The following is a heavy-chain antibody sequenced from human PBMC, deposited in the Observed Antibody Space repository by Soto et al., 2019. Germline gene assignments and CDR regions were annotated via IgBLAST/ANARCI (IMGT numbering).Heavy chain of an antibody. D-gene: IGHD3-3*02. V-gene: IGHV6-1*01. J-gene: IGHJ5*01. Sequence: SKTLSLTCAVSGDSVSSDTTTWNWIRQSPSRGLEWLGRIYYRSRWYNDYAVSVRSRITINPDTSKNLLSLQLNSVTPEDTAVYYCTRRIGNSWLDSWGQGALVTVSS. CDR1: GDSVSSDTTT. CDR3: TRRIGNSWLDS. CDR2: IYYRSRWYN.